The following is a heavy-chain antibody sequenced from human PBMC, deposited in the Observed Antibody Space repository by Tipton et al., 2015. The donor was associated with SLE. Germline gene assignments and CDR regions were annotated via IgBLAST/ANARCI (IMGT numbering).Heavy chain of an antibody. CDR2: IYTNGRT. Sequence: LRLSCIVSGGSISSGSHYWSWIRQPAGKGLEWIGRIYTNGRTNYNPSLKSRVTTSEDTSKNHFSLQLSSVTAADTALYYCARERGGSTPSPFDSWGQGSLVTVSS. CDR3: ARERGGSTPSPFDS. J-gene: IGHJ4*02. D-gene: IGHD1-26*01. V-gene: IGHV4-61*02. CDR1: GGSISSGSHY.